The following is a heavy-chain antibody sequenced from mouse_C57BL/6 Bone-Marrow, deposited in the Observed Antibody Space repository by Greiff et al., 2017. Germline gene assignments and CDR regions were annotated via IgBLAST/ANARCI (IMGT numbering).Heavy chain of an antibody. V-gene: IGHV5-4*01. J-gene: IGHJ3*01. CDR1: GFTFSSYA. CDR2: ISDGGSYT. D-gene: IGHD2-3*01. CDR3: ARGNGYYVAWFDY. Sequence: EVQRVEPGGGLVKPGGSLKLSCAASGFTFSSYAMSWVRQTPEQRLEWVATISDGGSYTYYPDNVKGRFTISRDTAKNNLYLQMSQLKSEDTDMYYCARGNGYYVAWFDYWGQGTLVTVSA.